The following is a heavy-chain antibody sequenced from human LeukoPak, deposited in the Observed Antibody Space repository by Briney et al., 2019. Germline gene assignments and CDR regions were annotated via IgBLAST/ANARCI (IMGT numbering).Heavy chain of an antibody. CDR2: INPNGGGT. Sequence: GASVKVSCKASGYTFTGYYMHWVRQAPGQGLEWMGWINPNGGGTNYAQKFQGRVTMTRDTSISTAYMELSRLRSDDTAVYYCARIHYDSSGYYNGADYWGQGTLVTVSS. J-gene: IGHJ4*02. D-gene: IGHD3-22*01. V-gene: IGHV1-2*02. CDR3: ARIHYDSSGYYNGADY. CDR1: GYTFTGYY.